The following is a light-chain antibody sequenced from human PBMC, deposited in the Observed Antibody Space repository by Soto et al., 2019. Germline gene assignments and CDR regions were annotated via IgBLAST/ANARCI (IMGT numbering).Light chain of an antibody. CDR2: VAS. CDR3: QQYNVWPLT. CDR1: QSVSSN. V-gene: IGKV3-15*01. J-gene: IGKJ4*01. Sequence: EIVMTQSPATPSVSPGERATLSCRASQSVSSNLAWYQQKPGQTPKLLIYVASTSATGIPARFSGSGSGTEFTLTISSLQSEDFAVYYCQQYNVWPLTFGGGTKVEFK.